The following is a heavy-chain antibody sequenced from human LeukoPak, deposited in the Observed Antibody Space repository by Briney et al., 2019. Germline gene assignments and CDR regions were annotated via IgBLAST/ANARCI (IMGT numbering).Heavy chain of an antibody. Sequence: PGGSLRLSCAASGFTFSSYAMSWVRQAPGKGLEWVSVIYSGGSTYYADSVKGRFTISRDNSKNTLYLQMNSLRAEDTAVYYCADGSGYGEGIRGAFDIWGQGTMVTVSS. D-gene: IGHD5-12*01. J-gene: IGHJ3*02. CDR3: ADGSGYGEGIRGAFDI. CDR1: GFTFSSYA. V-gene: IGHV3-53*01. CDR2: IYSGGST.